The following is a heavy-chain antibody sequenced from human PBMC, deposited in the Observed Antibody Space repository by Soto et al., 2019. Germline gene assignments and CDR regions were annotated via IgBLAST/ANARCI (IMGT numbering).Heavy chain of an antibody. D-gene: IGHD3-3*01. J-gene: IGHJ6*02. Sequence: GGSLRLSCAASGFTFSSYSMNWVRQAPGKGLEWVSSISSSSSYIYYADSVKGRFTISRDNAKNSLYLQMNSLRAEDTAVYYCARDHYYDFWSGYSPLSPYYGMDVWGQGTTVTVSS. CDR3: ARDHYYDFWSGYSPLSPYYGMDV. CDR1: GFTFSSYS. V-gene: IGHV3-21*01. CDR2: ISSSSSYI.